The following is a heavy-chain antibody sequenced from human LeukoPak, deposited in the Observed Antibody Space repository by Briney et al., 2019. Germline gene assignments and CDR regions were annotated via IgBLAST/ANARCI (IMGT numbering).Heavy chain of an antibody. CDR1: GYTFTGYY. CDR2: INPNSGGT. Sequence: ASVKVSCKASGYTFTGYYMHWVRQAPGQGLEWMGWINPNSGGTNYAQKFQGRVTMTRDTSISTAYMELSRLRSDDTAVYYCARDRGLRAYYFDCWGQGTLVTVSS. V-gene: IGHV1-2*02. J-gene: IGHJ4*02. CDR3: ARDRGLRAYYFDC. D-gene: IGHD3-10*01.